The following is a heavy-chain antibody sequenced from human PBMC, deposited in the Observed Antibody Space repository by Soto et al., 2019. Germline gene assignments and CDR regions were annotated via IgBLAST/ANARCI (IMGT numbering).Heavy chain of an antibody. CDR2: ISGYNGDT. J-gene: IGHJ6*02. CDR1: GYTFTRYG. Sequence: GASVKVSCKASGYTFTRYGISWVRQAPGQGLEWMGWISGYNGDTNYAQKFQGRVSMTIDTSTTTACMELRSLTSDDTAVYYCARASPVFTDVWGQGTTVTVSS. D-gene: IGHD3-3*01. CDR3: ARASPVFTDV. V-gene: IGHV1-18*01.